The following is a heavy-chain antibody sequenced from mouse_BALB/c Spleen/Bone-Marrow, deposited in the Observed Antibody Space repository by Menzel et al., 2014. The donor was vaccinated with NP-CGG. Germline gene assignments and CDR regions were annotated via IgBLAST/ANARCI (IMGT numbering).Heavy chain of an antibody. Sequence: EVQGVASGGGLVKPGGSLKLSCAASGFAFSSYDMSWVRQTPEKRLEWVAYISSGGGSTYYPDTMKGRFTISRDNTKNTLYLQMSSLKSENTAIYYCAKEILRDYFNYWDQGTTLTVSS. V-gene: IGHV5-12-1*01. D-gene: IGHD1-1*01. CDR1: GFAFSSYD. CDR3: AKEILRDYFNY. J-gene: IGHJ2*01. CDR2: ISSGGGST.